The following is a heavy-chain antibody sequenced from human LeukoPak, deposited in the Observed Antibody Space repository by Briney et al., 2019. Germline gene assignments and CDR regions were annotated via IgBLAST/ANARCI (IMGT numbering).Heavy chain of an antibody. Sequence: GESLKISCKGSGYSFTSYWISWGRQMPEKGLEWMRIIYPGDSDTRYSPSFQGQVTISADKSISTAYLQWSSLKASDTAMYYCARQSLRFGEYTYDYWGQGTLVTVSS. CDR2: IYPGDSDT. V-gene: IGHV5-51*01. J-gene: IGHJ4*02. CDR1: GYSFTSYW. D-gene: IGHD3-10*01. CDR3: ARQSLRFGEYTYDY.